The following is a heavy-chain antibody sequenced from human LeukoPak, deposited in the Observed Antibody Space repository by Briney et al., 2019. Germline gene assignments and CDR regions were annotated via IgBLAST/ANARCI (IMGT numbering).Heavy chain of an antibody. J-gene: IGHJ5*02. CDR1: GYTFTGYY. V-gene: IGHV1-2*02. D-gene: IGHD6-19*01. Sequence: GASVKVSCKASGYTFTGYYMHWVRQAPGQGLEWMGWINPNSGGTNYAQKLQGRVSMTGDTSISTSYMELSRLSSDDTAVYYCARVGSSGWDTFEQSPTWGQGTLATVSS. CDR3: ARVGSSGWDTFEQSPT. CDR2: INPNSGGT.